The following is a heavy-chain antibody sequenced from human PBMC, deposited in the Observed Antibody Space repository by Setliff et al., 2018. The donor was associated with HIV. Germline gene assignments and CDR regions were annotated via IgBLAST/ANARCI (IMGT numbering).Heavy chain of an antibody. CDR3: ASRDTSRYFDDY. CDR1: GGSINRGDYY. CDR2: IFYNGNT. Sequence: PSETLSLTCTVSGGSINRGDYYCTWIRQSPGKGLEFIGYIFYNGNTYYNPSLRSRVAISTDTSKNQFSLKLTSVTAADTAVYYCASRDTSRYFDDYWGQGTLVTV. J-gene: IGHJ4*02. D-gene: IGHD3-22*01. V-gene: IGHV4-30-4*08.